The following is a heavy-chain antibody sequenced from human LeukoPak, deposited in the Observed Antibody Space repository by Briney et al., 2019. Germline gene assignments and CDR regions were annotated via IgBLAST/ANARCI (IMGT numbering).Heavy chain of an antibody. J-gene: IGHJ4*02. CDR2: IFYSGTT. D-gene: IGHD3-22*01. CDR3: ARVRGYDSSGYRSHFDY. Sequence: SGTLSLTCTVSGGSISSGVYYWSWIRQHPGKGLEWIGCIFYSGTTYYNPSLKSRITTSVDTSKNQFSLKLNSVTAADTAVYYCARVRGYDSSGYRSHFDYWGQGTLVTVSS. CDR1: GGSISSGVYY. V-gene: IGHV4-31*03.